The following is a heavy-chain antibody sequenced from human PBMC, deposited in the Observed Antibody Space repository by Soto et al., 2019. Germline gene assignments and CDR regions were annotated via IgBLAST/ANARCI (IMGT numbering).Heavy chain of an antibody. CDR1: GGSISSYY. Sequence: LSLTCTVSGGSISSYYWSWIRQPPGKGLEWIGYIYYSGSTNYNPSLKSRVTISVDTSKNQFSLKLSPVTAADTAVYYCAREVVGATVGNWFDPWGQGTLVTVSS. J-gene: IGHJ5*02. D-gene: IGHD1-26*01. CDR3: AREVVGATVGNWFDP. CDR2: IYYSGST. V-gene: IGHV4-59*01.